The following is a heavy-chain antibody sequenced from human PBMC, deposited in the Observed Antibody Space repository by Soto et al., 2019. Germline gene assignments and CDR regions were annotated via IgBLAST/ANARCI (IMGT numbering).Heavy chain of an antibody. CDR2: IYHSGRT. V-gene: IGHV4-30-2*01. CDR1: GGSISSGGYS. D-gene: IGHD2-15*01. Sequence: LQLQESGSGLVKPSQTLSLTCAVSGGSISSGGYSWSWIRQPPGKGLEWIGYIYHSGRTYYNPSLXRXVXIXXDRAKNQFSLKLSSVTTADTAVYYCARGQVATAQPWGQGTRVTVSS. CDR3: ARGQVATAQP. J-gene: IGHJ5*02.